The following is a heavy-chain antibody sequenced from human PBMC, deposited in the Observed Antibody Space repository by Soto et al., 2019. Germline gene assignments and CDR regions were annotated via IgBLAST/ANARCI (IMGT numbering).Heavy chain of an antibody. CDR2: IYYSGST. V-gene: IGHV4-31*03. J-gene: IGHJ6*02. D-gene: IGHD3-16*01. Sequence: SETLSLTCTVSGGSISSGGYYWIWIRQHPGQGLEWIGYIYYSGSTYYNPSLKSRVTISADTSKNQFSLKLSSVTAADAAVYYCARRFAVRWGGMDVWGQGTTVTVSS. CDR1: GGSISSGGYY. CDR3: ARRFAVRWGGMDV.